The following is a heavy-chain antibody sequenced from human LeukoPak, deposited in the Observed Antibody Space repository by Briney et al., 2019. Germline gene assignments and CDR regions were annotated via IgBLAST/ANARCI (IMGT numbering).Heavy chain of an antibody. J-gene: IGHJ4*02. V-gene: IGHV3-30-3*01. CDR1: GFTFSSYA. Sequence: GRSLRLSCAASGFTFSSYAMHWVRQAPGKGLEWVAVISYDGSNKYYADSVKGRFTISRDNSKNTLYLQMNSLRAEDTAVYYCARGGYYYGSGSYERYAYWGQGTLVTVSS. D-gene: IGHD3-10*01. CDR3: ARGGYYYGSGSYERYAY. CDR2: ISYDGSNK.